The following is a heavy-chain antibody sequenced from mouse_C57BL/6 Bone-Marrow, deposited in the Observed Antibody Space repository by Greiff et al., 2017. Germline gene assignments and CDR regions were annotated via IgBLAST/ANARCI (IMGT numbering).Heavy chain of an antibody. CDR2: INPSTGGT. Sequence: VQLKESGPELVKPGASVKISCKASGYSFTGYYMNWVKQSPEKSLEWIGEINPSTGGTTYNQKFKAKATLTVDKSSSTAYMQLKSLTSEDSAVYYCALLLRSYYFDYWGQGTTLTVSS. D-gene: IGHD1-1*01. CDR1: GYSFTGYY. CDR3: ALLLRSYYFDY. V-gene: IGHV1-42*01. J-gene: IGHJ2*01.